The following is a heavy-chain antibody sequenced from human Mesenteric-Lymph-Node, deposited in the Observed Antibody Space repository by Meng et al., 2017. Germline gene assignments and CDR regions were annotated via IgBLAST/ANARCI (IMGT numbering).Heavy chain of an antibody. CDR1: GYPFTDYF. CDR3: AILGQQLVRDWFDP. V-gene: IGHV1-69-2*01. CDR2: VDPEDGET. Sequence: VQVVQLGDEVTKPGATLKTSCKVSGYPFTDYFMHWVQQAPGKGLEWMGLVDPEDGETIYAEKFQGRVTITADTSTDTAYMELSSPRSEDTAVYYCAILGQQLVRDWFDPWGQGTLVTVSS. J-gene: IGHJ5*02. D-gene: IGHD6-13*01.